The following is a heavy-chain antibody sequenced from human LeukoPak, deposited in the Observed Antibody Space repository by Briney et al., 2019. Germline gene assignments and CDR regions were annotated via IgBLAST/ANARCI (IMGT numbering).Heavy chain of an antibody. CDR1: GGSISSTNYY. D-gene: IGHD2-15*01. Sequence: PSETLSLTCTVSGGSISSTNYYWGWIRQPPGKGLEWIGSVYYSGSTYYNPSLKSRVTISVDTSKNQFSLKLSSVTAADTAVYYCARDRLLRDLDCWGQGTLVTVSS. CDR3: ARDRLLRDLDC. V-gene: IGHV4-39*07. J-gene: IGHJ4*02. CDR2: VYYSGST.